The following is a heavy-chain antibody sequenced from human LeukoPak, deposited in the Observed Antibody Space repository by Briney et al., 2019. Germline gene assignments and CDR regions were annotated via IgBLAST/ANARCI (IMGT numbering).Heavy chain of an antibody. J-gene: IGHJ5*02. CDR3: AKDPYNIEVANTNGWSDP. CDR1: GFTFSSYA. D-gene: IGHD6-19*01. CDR2: ISGSGGRT. V-gene: IGHV3-23*01. Sequence: SGGSLRLSCAASGFTFSSYAMSWVRRAPGKGLKWVSSISGSGGRTYYADSVKGRFTISRDNSKNTLYLQMNSLRAEDTAVYYCAKDPYNIEVANTNGWSDPWGQGTLVTVSS.